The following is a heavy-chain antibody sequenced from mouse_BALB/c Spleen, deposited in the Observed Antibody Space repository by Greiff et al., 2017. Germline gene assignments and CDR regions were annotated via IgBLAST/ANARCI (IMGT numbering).Heavy chain of an antibody. Sequence: VQLQQSGAELVKPGASVKLSCTASGFNIKDTYMHWVKQRPEQGLEWIGRIDPANGNTKYDPKFQGKATITADTSSNTAYLQLSSLTSEDTAVYYRAGGDYDAYWGQGTLVTVSA. CDR2: IDPANGNT. CDR3: AGGDYDAY. CDR1: GFNIKDTY. D-gene: IGHD2-4*01. V-gene: IGHV14-3*02. J-gene: IGHJ3*01.